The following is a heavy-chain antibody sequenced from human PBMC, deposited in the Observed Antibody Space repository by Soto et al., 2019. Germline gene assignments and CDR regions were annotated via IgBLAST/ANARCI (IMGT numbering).Heavy chain of an antibody. D-gene: IGHD6-19*01. J-gene: IGHJ4*02. V-gene: IGHV3-74*01. CDR1: GLTFSSYW. Sequence: PGGSLRLSCAVSGLTFSSYWMHWVRQAPGKGLMWVSRINFDGSSRSYADSVEGRFTISRDNAKNTLYLQMDSLGVEDTAIYYCARLLPVAGTNYWGQGTLVTVSS. CDR3: ARLLPVAGTNY. CDR2: INFDGSSR.